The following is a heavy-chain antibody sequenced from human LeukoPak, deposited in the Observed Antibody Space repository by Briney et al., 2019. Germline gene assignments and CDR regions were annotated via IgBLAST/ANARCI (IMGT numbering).Heavy chain of an antibody. Sequence: SQTLSLTCAVSGGSISSGGYSWSWIRQPPGKGLEWIGYIYYSGSTYYNPSLKSRVTMSVNTSKNQFSLKLSSVTAADTAVYYCARGAPDYDILTGYYITEYDYWGQGTLVTVSS. CDR3: ARGAPDYDILTGYYITEYDY. CDR2: IYYSGST. V-gene: IGHV4-30-4*07. CDR1: GGSISSGGYS. J-gene: IGHJ4*02. D-gene: IGHD3-9*01.